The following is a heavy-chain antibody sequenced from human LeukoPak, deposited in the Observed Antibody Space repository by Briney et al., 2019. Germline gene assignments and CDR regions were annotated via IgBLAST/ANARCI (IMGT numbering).Heavy chain of an antibody. CDR1: GYTFTGYY. CDR2: INPNSGGT. V-gene: IGHV1-2*04. J-gene: IGHJ4*02. Sequence: ASVKVSCKASGYTFTGYYMHWVRQAPGQGLEWMGWINPNSGGTNYAQKFQGWVTMTRDTSISTAYMELSRLRSDDTAVYYCARDRGLVRPRPFDYWGQGTLVTVSS. D-gene: IGHD3-10*01. CDR3: ARDRGLVRPRPFDY.